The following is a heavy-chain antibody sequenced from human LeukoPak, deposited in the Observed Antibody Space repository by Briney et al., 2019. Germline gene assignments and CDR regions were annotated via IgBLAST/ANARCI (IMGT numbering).Heavy chain of an antibody. J-gene: IGHJ3*02. Sequence: PGGSLRLSCAASGFSFDYYAMHWVRQAPGKGLVWVSRINSDGSSTSYADSVKGRFTISRDNAKNTLYLQMNSLRAEDTAVYYCARVASDAFDIWGQGTMVTVSS. CDR3: ARVASDAFDI. CDR1: GFSFDYYA. CDR2: INSDGSST. V-gene: IGHV3-74*01.